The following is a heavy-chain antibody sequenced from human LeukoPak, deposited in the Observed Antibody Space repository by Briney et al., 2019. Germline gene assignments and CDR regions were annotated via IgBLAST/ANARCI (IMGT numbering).Heavy chain of an antibody. J-gene: IGHJ4*02. D-gene: IGHD5-24*01. CDR1: QFNFNKFG. V-gene: IGHV3-23*01. CDR2: ISGNGGST. CDR3: ARDRGDGTQSPFYS. Sequence: GGSLRLSCATSQFNFNKFGMTWVRQAPGKGLEWVSSISGNGGSTQYADSVQGRFTISRDNAKNSLDLVMSSLRVDDTAVYYCARDRGDGTQSPFYSWGQGTVVTVAS.